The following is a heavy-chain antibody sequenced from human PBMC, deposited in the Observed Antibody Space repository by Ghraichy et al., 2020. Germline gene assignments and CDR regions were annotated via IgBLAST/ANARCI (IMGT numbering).Heavy chain of an antibody. J-gene: IGHJ4*02. CDR1: GYTFTGYY. D-gene: IGHD5-12*01. V-gene: IGHV1-2*02. CDR3: ARPGAGYSRNYFDY. Sequence: ASVKVSCKASGYTFTGYYMHWVRQAPGQGLEWMGWINPNSGDTNYAQNFQGRVTMTRDTSINTAYMELSRLRSDDTAVYYCARPGAGYSRNYFDYWGQGTLVTVSS. CDR2: INPNSGDT.